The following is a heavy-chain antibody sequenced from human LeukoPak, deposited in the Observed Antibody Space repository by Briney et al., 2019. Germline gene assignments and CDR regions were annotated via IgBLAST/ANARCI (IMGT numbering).Heavy chain of an antibody. CDR3: AALRSYGRNRYYYYGMDV. CDR2: INHSGST. V-gene: IGHV4-34*08. CDR1: GFTFSNYA. D-gene: IGHD5-18*01. Sequence: GSLRLSCAASGFTFSNYAMSWIRQPPGKGLEWIGEINHSGSTNYNPSLKSRVTISVDTSKNQFSLKLSSVTAADTVVYYCAALRSYGRNRYYYYGMDVWGQGTTVTVSS. J-gene: IGHJ6*02.